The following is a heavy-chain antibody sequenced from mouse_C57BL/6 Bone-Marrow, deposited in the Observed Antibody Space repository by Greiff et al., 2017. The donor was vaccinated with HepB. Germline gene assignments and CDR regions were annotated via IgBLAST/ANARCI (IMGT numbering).Heavy chain of an antibody. D-gene: IGHD2-4*01. CDR1: GYTFTSYW. CDR3: AKDYEGYYAMDY. J-gene: IGHJ4*01. V-gene: IGHV1-55*01. Sequence: QVQLQQPGAELVKPGASVKMSCKASGYTFTSYWITWVKQRPGQGLEWIGDIYPGSGSTNYNEKFKSKATLTVDTSSSTAYMQLSSLTSEVSAVYYGAKDYEGYYAMDYWGQGTPVTVSS. CDR2: IYPGSGST.